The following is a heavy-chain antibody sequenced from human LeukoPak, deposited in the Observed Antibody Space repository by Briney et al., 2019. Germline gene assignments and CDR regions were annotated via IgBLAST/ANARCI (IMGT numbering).Heavy chain of an antibody. CDR2: ISYDGSNK. CDR1: GFTFSSYA. V-gene: IGHV3-30-3*01. CDR3: ARGILRYFDWLPSYFDY. D-gene: IGHD3-9*01. Sequence: GGSLRLSCAASGFTFSSYAMHWVRQAPGKGLEWVAVISYDGSNKYYADSVKGRFTISRDNAKNSLYLQMNSLRAEDTAVYYCARGILRYFDWLPSYFDYWGQGTLVTVSS. J-gene: IGHJ4*02.